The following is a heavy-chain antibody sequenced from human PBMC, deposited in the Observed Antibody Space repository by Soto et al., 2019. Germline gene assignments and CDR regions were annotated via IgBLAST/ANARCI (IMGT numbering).Heavy chain of an antibody. CDR3: AKEAVKDLRDFWSGSPSYGMDV. D-gene: IGHD3-3*01. Sequence: GGSLRVSCAASGFTFDDYTMHWVRQAPGKGLEWVSLISWDGGSTYYADSVKGRFTISRDNSKNSLYLQMNSLRTEDTALYYCAKEAVKDLRDFWSGSPSYGMDVWGQGTTVTVSS. J-gene: IGHJ6*02. CDR1: GFTFDDYT. V-gene: IGHV3-43*01. CDR2: ISWDGGST.